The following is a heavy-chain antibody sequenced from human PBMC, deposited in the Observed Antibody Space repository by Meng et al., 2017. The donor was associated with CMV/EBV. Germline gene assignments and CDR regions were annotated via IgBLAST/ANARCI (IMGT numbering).Heavy chain of an antibody. J-gene: IGHJ4*02. V-gene: IGHV3-30-3*01. CDR3: ARDVAVRFYFDY. D-gene: IGHD3-10*01. Sequence: GESLKISCAASGFTFSSYAMHWVRQAPGKGLEWVAVISYDGSNKYYADSVKGRFTISRDNSKNTLYLQMNSLRAEDTAVYYCARDVAVRFYFDYWGQGTLVTVSS. CDR1: GFTFSSYA. CDR2: ISYDGSNK.